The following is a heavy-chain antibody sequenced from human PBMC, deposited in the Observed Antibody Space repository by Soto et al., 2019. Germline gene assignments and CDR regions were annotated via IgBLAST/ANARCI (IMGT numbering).Heavy chain of an antibody. V-gene: IGHV3-30*18. CDR1: GFTFSSYG. J-gene: IGHJ6*02. D-gene: IGHD2-2*01. Sequence: GSLRLSCAASGFTFSSYGMHWVRQAPGKGLEWVAVMSYDGSHKYYADSVKGRFTISRDNSKNTLYLQMNSLRAEDTAVYYCAKVTGYCSSTSCRIDYYYYYGMDVWGQGTTVTVSS. CDR3: AKVTGYCSSTSCRIDYYYYYGMDV. CDR2: MSYDGSHK.